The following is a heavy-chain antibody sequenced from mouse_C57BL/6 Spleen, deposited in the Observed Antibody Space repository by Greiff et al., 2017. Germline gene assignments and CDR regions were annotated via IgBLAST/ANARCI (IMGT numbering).Heavy chain of an antibody. CDR2: ISSGGDYI. D-gene: IGHD2-1*01. CDR1: GFTFSSYA. V-gene: IGHV5-9-1*02. CDR3: TRDRDYGNPFAY. Sequence: EVKLVESGEGLVKPGGSLKLSCAASGFTFSSYAMSWVRQTPEKRLEWVAYISSGGDYIYYADTVKGRFIISRDNARNTLYLQMSSLKSEDTAMYYCTRDRDYGNPFAYWGQGTLVTVSA. J-gene: IGHJ3*01.